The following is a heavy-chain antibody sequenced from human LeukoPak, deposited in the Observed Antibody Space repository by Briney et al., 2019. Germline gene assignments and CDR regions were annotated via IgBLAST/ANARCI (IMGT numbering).Heavy chain of an antibody. CDR3: ARGQYDFWSGSSVGRIQQWFDP. CDR2: MNPNRGNT. CDR1: GDTFTSYD. J-gene: IGHJ5*02. V-gene: IGHV1-8*01. D-gene: IGHD3-3*01. Sequence: GASVKVSCKASGDTFTSYDINWVRQATGQGLEWMGWMNPNRGNTGYAQNSQGRVTMTRNTSIRTAYMEMSSLRSEDPAEYYCARGQYDFWSGSSVGRIQQWFDPWGQGTLVTVSS.